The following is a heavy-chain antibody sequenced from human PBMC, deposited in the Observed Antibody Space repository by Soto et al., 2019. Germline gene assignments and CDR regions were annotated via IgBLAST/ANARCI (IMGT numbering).Heavy chain of an antibody. CDR1: GFIFSTDA. Sequence: PGGSLRLSCAASGFIFSTDAMSWVRQAPGKGLEWVSAMSGSGGRTYYANSVKGRFTISRDNSKNTLYLQMNSLRAEDTAVYYCAKDAAGGFFDYWGQGTLVTVSS. J-gene: IGHJ4*02. CDR3: AKDAAGGFFDY. CDR2: MSGSGGRT. D-gene: IGHD6-13*01. V-gene: IGHV3-23*01.